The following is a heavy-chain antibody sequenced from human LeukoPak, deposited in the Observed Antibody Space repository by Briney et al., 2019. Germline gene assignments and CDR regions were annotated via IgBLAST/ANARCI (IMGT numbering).Heavy chain of an antibody. Sequence: KPSETLSLTCAVSGGSISSSNWWSWVRQPPGKGLEWIGEIYHSGSTNYNPSLKSRVTISVDKSKNQFSLKLSSVTAADTAVYYCARWRAYSYGYGFDYWGQGTLVTVSS. D-gene: IGHD5-18*01. V-gene: IGHV4-4*02. CDR3: ARWRAYSYGYGFDY. CDR2: IYHSGST. J-gene: IGHJ4*02. CDR1: GGSISSSNW.